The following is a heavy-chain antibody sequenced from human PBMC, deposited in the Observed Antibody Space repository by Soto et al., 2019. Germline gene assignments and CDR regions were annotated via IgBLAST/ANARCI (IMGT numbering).Heavy chain of an antibody. CDR3: AHSVCTNGVCSNNWFDP. V-gene: IGHV2-5*02. D-gene: IGHD2-8*01. J-gene: IGHJ5*02. CDR1: GFSLSTSGVG. Sequence: SGPTLVNPTQTLTLTCTFSGFSLSTSGVGVGWIRQPPGKALEWLALIYWDDDKRYSPSLKSRLTITKDTSKNQVVLTMTNMDPVDTATYYCAHSVCTNGVCSNNWFDPWGQGTLVTVS. CDR2: IYWDDDK.